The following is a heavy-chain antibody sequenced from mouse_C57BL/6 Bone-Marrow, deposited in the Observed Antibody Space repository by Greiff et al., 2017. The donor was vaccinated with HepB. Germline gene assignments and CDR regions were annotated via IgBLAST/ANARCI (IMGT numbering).Heavy chain of an antibody. CDR1: GYTFTSYW. V-gene: IGHV1-64*01. J-gene: IGHJ4*01. Sequence: QVQLKQPGAELVKPGASVKLSCKASGYTFTSYWMHWVKQRPGQGLEWIGMIHPNSGSTNYNEKFKSKATLTVDKSSSTAYMQLSSLTSEDSAVYYCARSYYDYDEYYAMDYWGQGTSVTVSS. CDR2: IHPNSGST. CDR3: ARSYYDYDEYYAMDY. D-gene: IGHD2-4*01.